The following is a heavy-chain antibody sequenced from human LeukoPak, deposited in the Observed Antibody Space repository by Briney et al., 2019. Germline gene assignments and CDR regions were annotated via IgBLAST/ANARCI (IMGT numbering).Heavy chain of an antibody. CDR2: IYTSGST. V-gene: IGHV4-61*02. Sequence: SQTLSLTCTVSGGSISSGSYYWSWIRQPAGKGLEWIGRIYTSGSTNYNPSLKSRVTISVDTSKNQFSLKLSSVTAADTAVYYCARDSTNCGSAVGFDYWGQGTLVTVSS. D-gene: IGHD7-27*01. CDR1: GGSISSGSYY. CDR3: ARDSTNCGSAVGFDY. J-gene: IGHJ4*02.